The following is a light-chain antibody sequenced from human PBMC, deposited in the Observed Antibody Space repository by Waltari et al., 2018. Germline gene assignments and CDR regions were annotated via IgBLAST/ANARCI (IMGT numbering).Light chain of an antibody. Sequence: QSVLAQPPSVSAAPGQRVTISCSGSSSNIGSDYVSWYQQFPGTAPKLLIQENNERPSGIPDRLSGSKSGTSATLDITGLQTGDEAVYYCATWDSSLSAGVFGGGTKLTVL. J-gene: IGLJ2*01. CDR1: SSNIGSDY. CDR3: ATWDSSLSAGV. CDR2: ENN. V-gene: IGLV1-51*02.